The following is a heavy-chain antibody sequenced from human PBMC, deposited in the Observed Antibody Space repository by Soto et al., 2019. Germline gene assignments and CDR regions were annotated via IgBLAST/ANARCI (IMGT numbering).Heavy chain of an antibody. V-gene: IGHV4-30-2*03. CDR2: IYYGGTT. J-gene: IGHJ4*02. CDR3: ARRYSGYGDY. Sequence: PSETLSLTCAVSGGSISSGGYSWSWIRQPPGKGLEWVGYIYYGGTTSYNPSLKSRVTISLETSKNQFSLRLSSVTAADTAVYYCARRYSGYGDYWGQGTLVTVSS. CDR1: GGSISSGGYS. D-gene: IGHD5-12*01.